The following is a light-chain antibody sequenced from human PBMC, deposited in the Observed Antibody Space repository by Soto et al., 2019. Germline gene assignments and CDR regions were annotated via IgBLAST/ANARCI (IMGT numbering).Light chain of an antibody. V-gene: IGKV3-15*01. CDR2: DAS. J-gene: IGKJ5*01. Sequence: EIVLTQSPATLSLFPGERATLSCRASDSVIRNLAWYQQKPGQAPRLLIYDASTRATGIPDRFSGGGSGTEFTLTISSLQSEDFVVYYCQQYNSWPPITFGQGTRLEIK. CDR3: QQYNSWPPIT. CDR1: DSVIRN.